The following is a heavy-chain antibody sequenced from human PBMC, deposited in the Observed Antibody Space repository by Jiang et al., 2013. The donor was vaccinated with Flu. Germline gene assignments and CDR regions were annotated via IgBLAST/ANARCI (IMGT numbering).Heavy chain of an antibody. Sequence: RQTPGEGLEWMGIMHLGYSDTRYSPSFQGQVTLSADKSIDTAYLQWSRLQASDTAMYYCALAIDGNFYFDYWGQGTLVTVSS. J-gene: IGHJ4*02. D-gene: IGHD5-24*01. CDR3: ALAIDGNFYFDY. V-gene: IGHV5-51*01. CDR2: MHLGYSDT.